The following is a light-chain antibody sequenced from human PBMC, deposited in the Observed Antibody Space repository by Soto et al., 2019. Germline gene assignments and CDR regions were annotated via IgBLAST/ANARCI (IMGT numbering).Light chain of an antibody. CDR3: AAWDVCPIRVL. CDR1: SSNIGTNY. Sequence: QSALSQPPSASGTPGQRVTVSCSGSSSNIGTNYVYWYQQLPATAPKLLIYRNNQRPSGVPDRFTGSKSGTSASLAISGLRSEDEADYICAAWDVCPIRVLFGGGTK. V-gene: IGLV1-47*01. J-gene: IGLJ2*01. CDR2: RNN.